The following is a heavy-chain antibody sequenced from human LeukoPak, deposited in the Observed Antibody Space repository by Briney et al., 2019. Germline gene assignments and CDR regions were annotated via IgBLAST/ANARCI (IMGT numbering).Heavy chain of an antibody. Sequence: PGGSLRLSCAASGFTFAQDMMHWVRQAPRKGLEGGCHITWDGATTHYADSVKGRFTISRDNRKDSLYLQMNSLRTEHTALYYCAKDYGNYRGFDFWGQGTLVTVSS. CDR3: AKDYGNYRGFDF. CDR2: ITWDGATT. D-gene: IGHD3-22*01. V-gene: IGHV3-43*01. J-gene: IGHJ4*02. CDR1: GFTFAQDM.